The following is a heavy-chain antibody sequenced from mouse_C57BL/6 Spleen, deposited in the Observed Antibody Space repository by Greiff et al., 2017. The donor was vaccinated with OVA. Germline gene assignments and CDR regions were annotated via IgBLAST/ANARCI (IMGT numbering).Heavy chain of an antibody. V-gene: IGHV1-72*01. CDR1: GYTFTSYW. Sequence: KQPGAELVKPGASVKLSCKASGYTFTSYWMHWVKQRPGRGLEWIGRIDPNSGGTKYNEKFKSKATLTVDKPSSTAYMQLSSLTSEDSAVYYCARGNYDGTGAWFAYWGQGTLVTVSA. CDR2: IDPNSGGT. D-gene: IGHD2-4*01. CDR3: ARGNYDGTGAWFAY. J-gene: IGHJ3*01.